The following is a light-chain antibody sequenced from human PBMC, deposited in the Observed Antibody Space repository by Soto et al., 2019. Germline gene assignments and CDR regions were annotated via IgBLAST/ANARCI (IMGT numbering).Light chain of an antibody. CDR3: SAWDDSLSGDV. V-gene: IGLV1-47*01. CDR2: SND. CDR1: SFNLGSNY. Sequence: QPVLTQAPSASGTPGQRVTISCSGSSFNLGSNYVYWYQQLPGTAPKLVIFSNDQRPSGIPDRISGSKSGTSASLAISGLRSEDEADYYCSAWDDSLSGDVFGTGTKLTVL. J-gene: IGLJ1*01.